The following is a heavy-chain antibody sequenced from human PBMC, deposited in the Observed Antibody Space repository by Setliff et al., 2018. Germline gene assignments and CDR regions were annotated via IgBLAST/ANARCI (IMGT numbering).Heavy chain of an antibody. CDR3: ARGYEPDYYFDY. CDR1: GFTFDDYT. D-gene: IGHD6-25*01. V-gene: IGHV3-43*01. CDR2: ISWDGGST. Sequence: GESLKISCAASGFTFDDYTMHWVRQAPGKGLEWVSLISWDGGSTYYADSVKGRFTISRDNSKNSLYLQMNSLRTEDTASYYCARGYEPDYYFDYWGQGTLVTVSS. J-gene: IGHJ4*02.